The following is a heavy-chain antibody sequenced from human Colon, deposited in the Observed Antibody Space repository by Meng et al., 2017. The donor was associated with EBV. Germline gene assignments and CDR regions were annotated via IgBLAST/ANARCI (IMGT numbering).Heavy chain of an antibody. V-gene: IGHV4-30-2*01. CDR3: ARGPYCGGDCYWFDP. D-gene: IGHD2-21*02. J-gene: IGHJ5*02. CDR1: GDSISSGDYS. CDR2: IYHGGTT. Sequence: QPLLQKSDPGLVQPYPSPSLTCAFFGDSISSGDYSGSWIRQPPGQGREWIGYIYHGGTTYNTSLKSRVTISVDNSKNQFSLRLTSVTAADTAVYYCARGPYCGGDCYWFDPWGQGTLVTVSS.